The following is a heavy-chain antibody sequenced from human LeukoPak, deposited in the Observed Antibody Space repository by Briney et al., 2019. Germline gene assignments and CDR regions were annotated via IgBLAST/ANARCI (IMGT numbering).Heavy chain of an antibody. CDR3: ARGSGVAYYYDSSGYYFPFDY. CDR2: ISAYNGNT. Sequence: ASVKVSCKASGYTFTSYGISRVRQAPGQGLEWMGWISAYNGNTNYAQKLQGRVTMTTDTSTSTAYMELRSLRSDDTAVYYCARGSGVAYYYDSSGYYFPFDYWGQGTLVTVSS. D-gene: IGHD3-22*01. CDR1: GYTFTSYG. V-gene: IGHV1-18*01. J-gene: IGHJ4*02.